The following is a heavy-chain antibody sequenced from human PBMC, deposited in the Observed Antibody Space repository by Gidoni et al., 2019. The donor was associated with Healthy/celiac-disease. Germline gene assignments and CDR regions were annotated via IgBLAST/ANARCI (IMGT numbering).Heavy chain of an antibody. J-gene: IGHJ6*02. V-gene: IGHV3-30*18. D-gene: IGHD6-13*01. Sequence: QVQLVESGGGVVQSGRSLRCYCAASGFTFSSYGLHWVRKAPGKGLEWLPVISYDGSNKYYADSVKGRFTIARDNSKNTLYLQMNSLRAEDTAVYYCAKAAGTLYYYGMDVWGQGTTVTVSS. CDR1: GFTFSSYG. CDR3: AKAAGTLYYYGMDV. CDR2: ISYDGSNK.